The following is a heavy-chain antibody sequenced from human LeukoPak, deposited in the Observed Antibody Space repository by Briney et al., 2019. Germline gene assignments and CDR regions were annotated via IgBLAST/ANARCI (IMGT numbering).Heavy chain of an antibody. CDR1: GFTFSSYA. Sequence: GGSLILSCAASGFTFSSYAMSWVRQAPGKGLEWVSAISSGGGTTYFADSVKGRFTISRDNSKNTLYLQMNSLRDEDTAVYYCAKDSKWLQLTVDYWGQGTLVTVSS. D-gene: IGHD5-24*01. CDR3: AKDSKWLQLTVDY. V-gene: IGHV3-23*01. J-gene: IGHJ4*02. CDR2: ISSGGGTT.